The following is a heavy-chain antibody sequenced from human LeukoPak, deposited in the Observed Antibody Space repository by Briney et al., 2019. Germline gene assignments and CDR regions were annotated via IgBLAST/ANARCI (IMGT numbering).Heavy chain of an antibody. V-gene: IGHV4-39*02. J-gene: IGHJ4*02. CDR1: GGSISSSSYY. CDR2: IYYSGST. D-gene: IGHD2-2*01. CDR3: AREASTSSLKVFDY. Sequence: PSETLSLTCTVSGGSISSSSYYWGWIRQPPGKGLEWIGSIYYSGSTYYNPSLKSRVTISVDTSKNQFSLKLSSVTAADTAVYYCAREASTSSLKVFDYWGQGTLVTVSS.